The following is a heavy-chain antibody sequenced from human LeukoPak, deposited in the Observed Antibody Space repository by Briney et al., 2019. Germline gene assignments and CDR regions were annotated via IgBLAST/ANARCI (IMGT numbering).Heavy chain of an antibody. J-gene: IGHJ4*02. CDR1: GGSISGSSYY. V-gene: IGHV4-39*01. CDR3: ARCIAARFDY. CDR2: IYYSGST. D-gene: IGHD6-6*01. Sequence: PSETLSLTCTVSGGSISGSSYYWGWIRQPPGKGLEWIGSIYYSGSTYYNPSLKSRVTISVDTSKNQFSLKLNSVTATDTAVYYCARCIAARFDYWGQGTLVTVSS.